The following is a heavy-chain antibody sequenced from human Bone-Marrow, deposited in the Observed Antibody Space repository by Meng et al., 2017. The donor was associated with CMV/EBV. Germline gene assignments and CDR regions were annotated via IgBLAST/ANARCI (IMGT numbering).Heavy chain of an antibody. J-gene: IGHJ6*02. Sequence: GESLKISCAASGFTVSSNYMSWVRQAPGKGLEWVSVIYSGGSTNYADSVKGRFTISRDNSKNTLYLQMNSLRAEDTAVYYCARDRLYGYGSGIIRRYGMDVWGQGTTVTVSS. CDR2: IYSGGST. D-gene: IGHD3-10*01. CDR1: GFTVSSNY. V-gene: IGHV3-66*02. CDR3: ARDRLYGYGSGIIRRYGMDV.